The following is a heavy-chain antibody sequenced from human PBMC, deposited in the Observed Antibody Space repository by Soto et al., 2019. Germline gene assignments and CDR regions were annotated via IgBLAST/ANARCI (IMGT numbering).Heavy chain of an antibody. Sequence: SVKVSCKASGFTFTSSAMQWVRQARGQRLEWIGWIVVGSGKTNYAQKFQERVTITRDMSTSTAYMELSSLRSEDTAVYYCAAVLPQYRGYNSPLRVDVGGKGPTATVPP. V-gene: IGHV1-58*02. J-gene: IGHJ6*04. CDR2: IVVGSGKT. CDR1: GFTFTSSA. D-gene: IGHD5-12*01. CDR3: AAVLPQYRGYNSPLRVDV.